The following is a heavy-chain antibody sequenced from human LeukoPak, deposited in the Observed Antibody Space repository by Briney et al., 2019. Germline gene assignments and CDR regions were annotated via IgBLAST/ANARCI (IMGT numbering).Heavy chain of an antibody. V-gene: IGHV4-4*08. CDR2: IYTSGST. J-gene: IGHJ5*02. CDR1: GGSISSYY. Sequence: SETLSLTCTVSGGSISSYYWSWIRQPPGKGLEWIGRIYTSGSTNYNPSLKSRVTISVDTSKNQFSLKLSSVTAADTAVYYCARNYYGSGSYGWFDPWGQGTLVTVSS. CDR3: ARNYYGSGSYGWFDP. D-gene: IGHD3-10*01.